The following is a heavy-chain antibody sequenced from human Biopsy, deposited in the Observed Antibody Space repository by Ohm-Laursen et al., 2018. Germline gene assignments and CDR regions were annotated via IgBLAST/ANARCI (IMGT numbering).Heavy chain of an antibody. CDR2: INPKSGGT. D-gene: IGHD2-21*01. V-gene: IGHV1-2*02. J-gene: IGHJ4*02. Sequence: ASVKVSCKPSGYTFTDYYIHWVRQAPGQGPEWMGWINPKSGGTKYAQKFQGRVAMTRDTSIDTVHMELSRLTSDDTALYYCAKDCGLGGDRDYWGQGTLVTVSS. CDR3: AKDCGLGGDRDY. CDR1: GYTFTDYY.